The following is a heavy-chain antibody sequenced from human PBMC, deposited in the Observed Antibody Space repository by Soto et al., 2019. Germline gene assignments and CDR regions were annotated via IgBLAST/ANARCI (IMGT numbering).Heavy chain of an antibody. CDR1: GFTFSGSS. D-gene: IGHD3-10*01. CDR2: IRSKANTYAT. CDR3: TRLGGDSASVGPIFDY. Sequence: GGSLRLSCADSGFTFSGSSMHWVRQASGKGLEWIGRIRSKANTYATTYTSSVRGRFTISRDDSKKKAYLQMNNLKTEDTAVYYCTRLGGDSASVGPIFDYWGQGTLVTVSS. J-gene: IGHJ4*02. V-gene: IGHV3-73*01.